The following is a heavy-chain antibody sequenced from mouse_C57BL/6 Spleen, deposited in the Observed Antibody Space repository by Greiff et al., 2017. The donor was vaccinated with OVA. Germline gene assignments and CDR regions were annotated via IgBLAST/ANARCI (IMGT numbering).Heavy chain of an antibody. CDR2: INPSSGST. J-gene: IGHJ4*01. V-gene: IGHV1-7*01. CDR1: GYTFTSYR. Sequence: QVQLKESGAELAKPGASVKLSCKASGYTFTSYRMHWVKQRPGKGLDWLGYINPSSGSTKYNQKFTDKATLTADKSSSTAYKQLSSLTYDDSAVYYCAREGSRENAMDYWGQGTSVTVSS. CDR3: AREGSRENAMDY.